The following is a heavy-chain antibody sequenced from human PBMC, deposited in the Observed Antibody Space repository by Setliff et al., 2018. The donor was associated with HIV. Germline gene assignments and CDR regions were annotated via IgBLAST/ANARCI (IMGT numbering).Heavy chain of an antibody. CDR2: VYHTGST. Sequence: SETLSLTCAVSGASDISYIWWSWVRQPPGKGLEWIGEVYHTGSTNLNPSLKSRVTISVDTSKNQLSLRLMSVTAADTAVYYCARTQPDTIFGVVIFDCWGQGKMVTVSS. V-gene: IGHV4-4*02. D-gene: IGHD3-3*01. CDR3: ARTQPDTIFGVVIFDC. CDR1: GASDISYIW. J-gene: IGHJ4*02.